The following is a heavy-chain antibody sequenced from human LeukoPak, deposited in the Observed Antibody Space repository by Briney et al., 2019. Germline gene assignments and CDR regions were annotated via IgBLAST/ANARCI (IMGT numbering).Heavy chain of an antibody. CDR2: ISSSSSTT. CDR3: ARGSDFWSGYYTGYFDY. D-gene: IGHD3-3*01. CDR1: GFTFSSYS. V-gene: IGHV3-48*01. Sequence: GGSLRLSCAASGFTFSSYSMNWVRQAPGKGLEWISYISSSSSTTYYADSVKGRFTISRDNSKNTLYLQMNSLRAEDTAVYYCARGSDFWSGYYTGYFDYWGQGTLVTVSS. J-gene: IGHJ4*02.